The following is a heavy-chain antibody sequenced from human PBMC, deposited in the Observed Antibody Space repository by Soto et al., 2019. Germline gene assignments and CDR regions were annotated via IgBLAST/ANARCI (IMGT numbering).Heavy chain of an antibody. V-gene: IGHV3-73*01. CDR2: IRSKANSYAT. D-gene: IGHD6-6*01. CDR3: TRRGLRSSIAARPEGNYYYGMDV. J-gene: IGHJ6*01. CDR1: GFTFSGSA. Sequence: EVQLVESGGGLVQPGGSLKLSCAASGFTFSGSAMHWVRQASGKGLEWVGRIRSKANSYATAYAASVKGRFTISRDDSKNTAYLQMNSLKTEDTAVYYCTRRGLRSSIAARPEGNYYYGMDVW.